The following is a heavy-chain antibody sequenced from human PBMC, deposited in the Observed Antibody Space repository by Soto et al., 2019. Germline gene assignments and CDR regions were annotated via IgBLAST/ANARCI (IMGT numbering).Heavy chain of an antibody. CDR1: GYTFTNNG. CDR2: INPYKANV. D-gene: IGHD3-16*01. V-gene: IGHV1-18*04. J-gene: IGHJ3*02. CDR3: ARDRVAGIWAAAFDI. Sequence: QVQLVQSGAEVKKPGPSVKVSCKTSGYTFTNNGINWVPQAPGQGIQWMGLINPYKANVNYPQKLQGRVTMTTDTSTSTAYLDLRSLTSDDTAVYYCARDRVAGIWAAAFDIWGQGTRVTVSS.